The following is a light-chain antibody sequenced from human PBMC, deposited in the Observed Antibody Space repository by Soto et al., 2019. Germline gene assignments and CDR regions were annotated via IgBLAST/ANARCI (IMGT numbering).Light chain of an antibody. CDR2: DAS. Sequence: DSQMTQSPSSLSASVGDRVTITCQASQDISNYLNWYQQKPGKAPKLLIYDASNLETGVPSRFSGSGSVTDFTVTISSLQPEDIATYDCQQYDNLPSFTFGPGNKVDI. CDR3: QQYDNLPSFT. V-gene: IGKV1-33*01. J-gene: IGKJ3*01. CDR1: QDISNY.